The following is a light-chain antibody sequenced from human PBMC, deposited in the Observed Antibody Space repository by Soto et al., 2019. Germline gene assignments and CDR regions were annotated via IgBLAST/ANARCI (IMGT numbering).Light chain of an antibody. J-gene: IGKJ4*01. CDR3: QPLTSSPLT. CDR2: SAS. CDR1: QGITTY. V-gene: IGKV1-9*01. Sequence: DIQLTQSPSFLSASVGDRVTITCRASQGITTYLAWYQQKPGKAPNLLIYSASTLQSGVPSRFSGSGSGTDFTLIISSLQHEDFATYYCQPLTSSPLTFGGGTKLE.